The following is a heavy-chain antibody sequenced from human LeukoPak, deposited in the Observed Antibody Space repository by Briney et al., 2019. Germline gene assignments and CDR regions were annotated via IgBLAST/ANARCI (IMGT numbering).Heavy chain of an antibody. D-gene: IGHD3-10*01. CDR1: GYTFTSYY. Sequence: ASVKVSCKASGYTFTSYYMHLVRQAPGQGLEWMGIINPSGGSASYAQKFQGRVTMTRDTSTSTVYMELSSLRSEDTAVYYCARGGYYGSGSYYPFDYWGQGTLVTVSS. V-gene: IGHV1-46*01. J-gene: IGHJ4*02. CDR3: ARGGYYGSGSYYPFDY. CDR2: INPSGGSA.